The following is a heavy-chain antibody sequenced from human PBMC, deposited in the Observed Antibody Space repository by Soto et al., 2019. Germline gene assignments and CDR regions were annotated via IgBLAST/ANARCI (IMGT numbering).Heavy chain of an antibody. CDR1: GFTFDDYT. CDR3: AKDSSSWYKGDTIYYYYYGMDV. J-gene: IGHJ6*02. Sequence: GGSLRLSCAASGFTFDDYTMHWVRQAPGKGLEWVSLISWDGGSTYYADSVKGRFTISRDNSKNSLYLQMYSLRTEDTALYYCAKDSSSWYKGDTIYYYYYGMDVWGQGTTVTVSS. V-gene: IGHV3-43*01. D-gene: IGHD6-13*01. CDR2: ISWDGGST.